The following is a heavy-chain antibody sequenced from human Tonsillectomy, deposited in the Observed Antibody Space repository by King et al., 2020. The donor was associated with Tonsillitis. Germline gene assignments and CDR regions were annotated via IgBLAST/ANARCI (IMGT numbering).Heavy chain of an antibody. CDR1: RFTFSTYW. CDR2: IKKDGSET. V-gene: IGHV3-7*01. D-gene: IGHD6-19*01. Sequence: VQLVESGGGLVQPGGSLRLSCAASRFTFSTYWMNWVRQAPGKGLEWVANIKKDGSETYYVDSVKGRFTISRDNAKNSLYLQMNSLRVEDTAVYYCAGGSGWLIDYWGQGTLVTVSS. CDR3: AGGSGWLIDY. J-gene: IGHJ4*02.